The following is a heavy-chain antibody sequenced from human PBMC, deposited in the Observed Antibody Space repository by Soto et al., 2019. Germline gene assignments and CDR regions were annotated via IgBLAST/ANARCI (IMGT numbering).Heavy chain of an antibody. CDR1: GGSISSGGYY. D-gene: IGHD6-19*01. CDR3: ARDREMAAHPRRLYYFDY. J-gene: IGHJ4*02. CDR2: IYYSGST. V-gene: IGHV4-31*03. Sequence: KPSETLSLTCTVSGGSISSGGYYWSWIRQHPGKGLEWIGYIYYSGSTYYNPSLKSRVTISVDTSKNQFSLKLSSVTAADMAVYYCARDREMAAHPRRLYYFDYWGQGTLVTVSS.